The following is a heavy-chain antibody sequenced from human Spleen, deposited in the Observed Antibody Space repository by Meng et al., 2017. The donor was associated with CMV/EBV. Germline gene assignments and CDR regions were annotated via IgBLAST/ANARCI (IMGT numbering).Heavy chain of an antibody. Sequence: ASVKVSCKASGYSFNGYYMHWVRQAPGQGLEWMGWINPNSGGTNYAQKFQGRVTMTRDTSISTAYMELSRLRSDDTAVYYCAREHITMVRGEAFDIWGQGTMVTVSS. D-gene: IGHD3-10*01. CDR3: AREHITMVRGEAFDI. V-gene: IGHV1-2*02. CDR2: INPNSGGT. J-gene: IGHJ3*02. CDR1: GYSFNGYY.